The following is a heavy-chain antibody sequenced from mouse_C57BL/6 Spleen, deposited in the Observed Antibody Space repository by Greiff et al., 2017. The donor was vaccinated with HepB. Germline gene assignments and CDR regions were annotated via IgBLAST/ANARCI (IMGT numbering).Heavy chain of an antibody. CDR2: IWSGGST. V-gene: IGHV2-2*01. CDR3: ARNLLITTVVAHYAMDY. Sequence: VKLQESGPGLVQPSQSLSITCTVSGFSLTSYGVHWVRQSPGKGLEWLGVIWSGGSTDYNAAFISRLSISKDNSKSHVFFKMNSLQADDTAIYYCARNLLITTVVAHYAMDYWGQGTSVTVSS. J-gene: IGHJ4*01. D-gene: IGHD1-1*01. CDR1: GFSLTSYG.